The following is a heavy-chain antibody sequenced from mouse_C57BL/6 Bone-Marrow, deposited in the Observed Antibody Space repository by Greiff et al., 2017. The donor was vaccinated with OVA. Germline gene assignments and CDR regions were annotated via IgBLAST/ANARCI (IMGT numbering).Heavy chain of an antibody. Sequence: QVHVKQSGPGLVQPSQSLSITCTVSGFSLTSYGGDWVRQSPGKGLVWLGVIWSGGSTDYNASFISRLSISKDNSKSQVFFKMNSLQADDTAIYYCARQDSPYAMDYWGQGTSVTVSS. CDR1: GFSLTSYG. D-gene: IGHD2-12*01. V-gene: IGHV2-2*01. CDR3: ARQDSPYAMDY. CDR2: IWSGGST. J-gene: IGHJ4*01.